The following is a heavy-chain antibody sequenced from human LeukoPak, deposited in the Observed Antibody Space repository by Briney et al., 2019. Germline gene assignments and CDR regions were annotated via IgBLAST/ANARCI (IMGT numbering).Heavy chain of an antibody. CDR1: GFTFSSYA. D-gene: IGHD6-19*01. CDR3: ARESGLAVAGTRLLYYFDY. Sequence: PGGSLRLSCAASGFTFSSYAMSWVRQAPGKGLEWMAVISFDGNNIYYADSVKGRFTISRDNSKNTLFLQMNSLRLEDTAVYYCARESGLAVAGTRLLYYFDYWGQGTLVTVSS. CDR2: ISFDGNNI. V-gene: IGHV3-30*03. J-gene: IGHJ4*02.